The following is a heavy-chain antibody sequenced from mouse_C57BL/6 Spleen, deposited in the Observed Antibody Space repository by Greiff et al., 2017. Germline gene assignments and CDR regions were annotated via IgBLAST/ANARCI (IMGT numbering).Heavy chain of an antibody. CDR1: GYSFTGYY. J-gene: IGHJ2*01. Sequence: VQLKESGPELVKPGASVKISCKASGYSFTGYYMNWVKQSPEKSLEWIGEINPSTGGTTYNQKFKAKATLTVDKSSSTAYMQLKSLTSEDSAVYYRARGGSSLYFDYWGQGTTLTVSS. D-gene: IGHD1-1*01. CDR2: INPSTGGT. V-gene: IGHV1-42*01. CDR3: ARGGSSLYFDY.